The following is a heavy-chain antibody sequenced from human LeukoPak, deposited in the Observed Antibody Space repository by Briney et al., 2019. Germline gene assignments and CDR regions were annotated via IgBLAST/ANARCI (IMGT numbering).Heavy chain of an antibody. D-gene: IGHD2/OR15-2a*01. Sequence: SETLSLTCTVSGGSISSYYWSWIRQPPGKGLEWIGYIYYSGSTNYNPSLKSRVTISVDTSKNQFSLKLSSVTAADTAVYYCARAREYFDYYYYYYMDVWGKGTTVTISS. J-gene: IGHJ6*03. V-gene: IGHV4-59*01. CDR1: GGSISSYY. CDR3: ARAREYFDYYYYYYMDV. CDR2: IYYSGST.